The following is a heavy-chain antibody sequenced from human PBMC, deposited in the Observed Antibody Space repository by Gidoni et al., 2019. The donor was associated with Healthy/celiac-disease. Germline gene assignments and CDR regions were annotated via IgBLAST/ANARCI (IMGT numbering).Heavy chain of an antibody. CDR2: T. Sequence: TNYNPSLKSRVTISVDTSKNQFSLKLSSVTAADTAVYYCARSPMDYYYYGMDVWGQGTTVTVSS. V-gene: IGHV4-59*01. J-gene: IGHJ6*02. CDR3: ARSPMDYYYYGMDV.